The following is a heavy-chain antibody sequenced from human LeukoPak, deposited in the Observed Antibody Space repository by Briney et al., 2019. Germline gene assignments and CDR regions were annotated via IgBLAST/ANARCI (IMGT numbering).Heavy chain of an antibody. CDR2: ISTYDGRT. Sequence: GASVKVSCKASGYVFSNYGISWVRQAPGQGLEWMGWISTYDGRTNYAQKFQGRVTMTRDTSISTAYMELSRLRSDDTAVYYCAGTTGTTPYYYYMDVWGKGTTVTVSS. CDR3: AGTTGTTPYYYYMDV. V-gene: IGHV1-18*01. CDR1: GYVFSNYG. D-gene: IGHD1-1*01. J-gene: IGHJ6*03.